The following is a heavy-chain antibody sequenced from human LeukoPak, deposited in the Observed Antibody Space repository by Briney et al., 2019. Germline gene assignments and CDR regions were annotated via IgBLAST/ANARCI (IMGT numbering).Heavy chain of an antibody. CDR1: GYTFTDYY. V-gene: IGHV1-2*06. CDR3: ATAESPTPPYYYMDV. J-gene: IGHJ6*03. CDR2: INPNSAGT. Sequence: GASVKVSCKASGYTFTDYYMHWVRQAPGQGLEWMGRINPNSAGTNYAQKFQGRVTMTRDASISTAYMELSRLRSDDTAVYYCATAESPTPPYYYMDVWGKGTTVTVSS. D-gene: IGHD2-15*01.